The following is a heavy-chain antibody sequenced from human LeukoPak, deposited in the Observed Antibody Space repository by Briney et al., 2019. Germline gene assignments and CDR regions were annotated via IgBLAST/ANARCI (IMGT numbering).Heavy chain of an antibody. J-gene: IGHJ5*02. V-gene: IGHV3-21*04. Sequence: PGGSLRLSCAASGFTFSTYSMNWVRQAPGKGLEWVSSISSSSIYIYYADSVKGRFTISRDNAKNSLYLQMNSLRAEDTAVYYCARGPVDSLNWFDPWGQGTLVTVSS. D-gene: IGHD5-12*01. CDR3: ARGPVDSLNWFDP. CDR1: GFTFSTYS. CDR2: ISSSSIYI.